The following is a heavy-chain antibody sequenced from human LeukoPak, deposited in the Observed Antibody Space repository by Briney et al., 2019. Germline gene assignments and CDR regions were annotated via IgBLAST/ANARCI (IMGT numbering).Heavy chain of an antibody. V-gene: IGHV4-61*09. CDR1: GGSISSGSYY. J-gene: IGHJ3*02. CDR3: ATYFPMVRGVIMAFDI. CDR2: IYRSGST. D-gene: IGHD3-10*01. Sequence: PSETLSLTCTVSGGSISSGSYYWSWIRQPAGKRLEWIGHIYRSGSTNYNPSLKSRVTISVDTSKNQFSLKLSSVTAADTAVYYCATYFPMVRGVIMAFDIWGQGTMVTVSS.